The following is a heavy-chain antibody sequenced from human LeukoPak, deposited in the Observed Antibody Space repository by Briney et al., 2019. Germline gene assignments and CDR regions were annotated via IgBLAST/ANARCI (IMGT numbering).Heavy chain of an antibody. J-gene: IGHJ5*02. CDR3: ARRPRMYCSSTSCSPEWFDP. CDR1: GGSFSGYY. Sequence: SETLSLTCAVYGGSFSGYYWSWIRQPPGKGLEWIGEINHSGSTNYNPSLKSRVTISVDTSKNQFSLKLSSVTAADTAVYYCARRPRMYCSSTSCSPEWFDPWGRGTLVTVSS. D-gene: IGHD2-2*01. CDR2: INHSGST. V-gene: IGHV4-34*01.